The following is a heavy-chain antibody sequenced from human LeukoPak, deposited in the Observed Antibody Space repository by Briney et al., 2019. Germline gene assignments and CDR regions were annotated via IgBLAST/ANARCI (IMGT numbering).Heavy chain of an antibody. CDR1: GFTFSSYA. J-gene: IGHJ4*02. CDR3: AKVPLNYYDSSGYLDY. D-gene: IGHD3-22*01. CDR2: ISGSGGST. Sequence: GGSLRLSCAASGFTFSSYAMSWVRQAPGKGPEWVSAISGSGGSTYYADSVKGRFTISRDNSKNTLYLQMNSLRAEDTAVYYCAKVPLNYYDSSGYLDYWGQGTVVTVSS. V-gene: IGHV3-23*01.